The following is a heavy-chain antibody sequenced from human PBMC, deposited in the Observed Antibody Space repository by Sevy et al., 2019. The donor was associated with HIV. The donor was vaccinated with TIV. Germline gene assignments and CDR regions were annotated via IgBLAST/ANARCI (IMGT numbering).Heavy chain of an antibody. D-gene: IGHD5-18*01. CDR3: AREGVGGYSYSLDY. J-gene: IGHJ4*02. V-gene: IGHV3-64*02. Sequence: GGSLRLSCAASGFSFSSYALHWVRQAPGKGLEYVSAISSNGGSTYYADSVKGRFTISRDNSKNTLYLQMGSLRAEDMAVYYGAREGVGGYSYSLDYWGQGTLVTVPS. CDR2: ISSNGGST. CDR1: GFSFSSYA.